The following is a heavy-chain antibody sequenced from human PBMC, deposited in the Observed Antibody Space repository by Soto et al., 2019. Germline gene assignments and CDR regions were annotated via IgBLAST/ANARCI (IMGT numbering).Heavy chain of an antibody. J-gene: IGHJ5*02. CDR3: GRESGETWDYEAS. Sequence: SETLSLTCTVAGGSISSYRWSWIRQPAGKGLEWIGRLNTYGNTHYNPSLKSRVTVSVDTSRNQFFLTLRSVTAADSAVYHCGRESGETWDYEASWGQGTPVTVSS. CDR1: GGSISSYR. CDR2: LNTYGNT. V-gene: IGHV4-4*07. D-gene: IGHD1-7*01.